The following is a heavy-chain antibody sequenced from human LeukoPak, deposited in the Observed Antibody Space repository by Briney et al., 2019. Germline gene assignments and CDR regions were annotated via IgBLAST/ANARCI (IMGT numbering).Heavy chain of an antibody. CDR3: ARMRGYTYGYWYLDL. V-gene: IGHV1-8*01. CDR2: MNPSSGNT. J-gene: IGHJ2*01. CDR1: GYTFSSYD. D-gene: IGHD5-18*01. Sequence: ASVKVSCKAAGYTFSSYDINGVRQAPGQGLEWMGWMNPSSGNTGYTQKFQGRVTMTRDTSISTAYMELSSLRSEDTALYYCARMRGYTYGYWYLDLWGRRTLVTVSS.